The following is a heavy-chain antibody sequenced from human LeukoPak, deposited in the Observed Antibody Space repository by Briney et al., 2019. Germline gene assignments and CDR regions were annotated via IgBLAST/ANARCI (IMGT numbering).Heavy chain of an antibody. CDR3: ARESYDFWSGNRGNWFDP. CDR2: IRQDGSEK. D-gene: IGHD3-3*01. J-gene: IGHJ5*02. Sequence: GGSLRLSCAASGFTFRSYWMSWLRQAPGKGPEWVANIRQDGSEKYYMDSVKGRFTISRDNAKNSLYLQMNSLRAEDTAVYYCARESYDFWSGNRGNWFDPWGQGTLVTVSS. V-gene: IGHV3-7*01. CDR1: GFTFRSYW.